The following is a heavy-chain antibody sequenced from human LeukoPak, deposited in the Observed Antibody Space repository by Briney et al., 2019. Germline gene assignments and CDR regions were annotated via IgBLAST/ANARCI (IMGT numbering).Heavy chain of an antibody. Sequence: ASVKVSCKASGYTFTSYGISWVRQAPGQGREWRGWISAYNGNTNYAQKLQGRVTMTTDTSTSTAYMELRSLRSDDTAVYYCARDLAAYYYGSGSPRNDYWGQGTLVTVSS. V-gene: IGHV1-18*01. CDR2: ISAYNGNT. D-gene: IGHD3-10*01. J-gene: IGHJ4*02. CDR1: GYTFTSYG. CDR3: ARDLAAYYYGSGSPRNDY.